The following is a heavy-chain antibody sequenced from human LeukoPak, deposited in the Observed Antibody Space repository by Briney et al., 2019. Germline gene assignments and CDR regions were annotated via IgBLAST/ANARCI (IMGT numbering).Heavy chain of an antibody. CDR2: INPNSGVT. CDR1: GYTFTGYY. J-gene: IGHJ3*02. V-gene: IGHV1-2*02. Sequence: ASVKVSCKASGYTFTGYYMHWVRQAPGQGLEWMGWINPNSGVTNYAQKFQGRVTMTRDTAISTAYMELSSLRSDDTAVYYCARDSRIAATGVNAFDIWGQGTMVTVSS. D-gene: IGHD6-13*01. CDR3: ARDSRIAATGVNAFDI.